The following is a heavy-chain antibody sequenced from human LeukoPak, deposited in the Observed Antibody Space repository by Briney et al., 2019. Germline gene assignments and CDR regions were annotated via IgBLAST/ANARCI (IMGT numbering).Heavy chain of an antibody. V-gene: IGHV4-30-4*08. Sequence: SQTLSLTXTVSGGSISSGDYYWSWIRQPPGKGLEWIGYIYYSGSTYYNPSLKSRVTISVDTSKNQFSLKLSSVTAADTAVYYCARDRFDYVWGSFPPPGAFDIWGQGTMVTVSS. CDR3: ARDRFDYVWGSFPPPGAFDI. CDR2: IYYSGST. J-gene: IGHJ3*02. D-gene: IGHD3-16*01. CDR1: GGSISSGDYY.